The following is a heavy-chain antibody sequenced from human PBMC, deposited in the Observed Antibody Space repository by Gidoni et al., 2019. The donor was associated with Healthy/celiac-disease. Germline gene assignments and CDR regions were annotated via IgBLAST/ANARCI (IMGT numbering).Heavy chain of an antibody. V-gene: IGHV3-15*07. CDR1: SNAW. CDR3: TNAPPDHGDHPLDAFDI. D-gene: IGHD4-17*01. J-gene: IGHJ3*02. Sequence: SNAWMNWVRQAPGKGLEWVGRIKSKTDGGTTDYAAPVKGRFTISRDDSKNTLYLQMNSMKSEDTDVYYCTNAPPDHGDHPLDAFDIWGQGTMVTVSS. CDR2: IKSKTDGGTT.